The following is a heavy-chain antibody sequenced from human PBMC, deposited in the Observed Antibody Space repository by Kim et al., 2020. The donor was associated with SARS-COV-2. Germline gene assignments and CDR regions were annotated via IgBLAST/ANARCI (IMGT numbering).Heavy chain of an antibody. D-gene: IGHD5-18*01. V-gene: IGHV1-69*04. CDR3: ARDSNSYGYPPAVY. CDR1: GGTFSSYA. Sequence: SVKVSCKASGGTFSSYAISWVRQAPGQGLEWMGRIIPILGIANYAQKFQGRVTITADKSTSTAYMELSSLRSEDTAVYYCARDSNSYGYPPAVYWGQGTLVTFSS. CDR2: IIPILGIA. J-gene: IGHJ4*02.